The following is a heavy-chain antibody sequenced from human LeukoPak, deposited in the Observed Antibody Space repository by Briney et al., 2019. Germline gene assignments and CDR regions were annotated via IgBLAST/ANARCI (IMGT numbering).Heavy chain of an antibody. CDR3: ARDSSGWYYFDY. J-gene: IGHJ4*02. CDR2: IYSGVET. V-gene: IGHV3-66*01. CDR1: GFTVSTNF. D-gene: IGHD6-19*01. Sequence: GGSLGLSCAASGFTVSTNFMTWVRQAPGKGLEWVSVIYSGVETYYADSVKGRFTISRDNSKNTLYLQINSLRAEDTAVYYCARDSSGWYYFDYWGQGTLVTVSS.